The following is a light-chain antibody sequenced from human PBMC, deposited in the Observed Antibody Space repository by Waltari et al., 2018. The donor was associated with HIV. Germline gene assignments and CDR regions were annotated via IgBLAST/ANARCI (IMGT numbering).Light chain of an antibody. CDR3: SSYTANSRS. J-gene: IGLJ2*01. CDR2: DVS. V-gene: IGLV2-14*03. CDR1: SSDVGGHNT. Sequence: QSALTQPASVSGSLGQSITISCTGTSSDVGGHNTVSWSQQHPGKAPKLLISDVSNRPSGVSNRFSGSKSGNTASLTISGLQAEDEADYYCSSYTANSRSFGGGTRLTVL.